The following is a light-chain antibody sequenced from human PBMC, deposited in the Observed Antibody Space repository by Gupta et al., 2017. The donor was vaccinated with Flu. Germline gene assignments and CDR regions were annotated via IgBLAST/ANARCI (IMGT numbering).Light chain of an antibody. J-gene: IGLJ2*01. CDR1: SLRSDY. V-gene: IGLV3-19*01. CDR3: NSRDSSGNHQVV. CDR2: GKN. Sequence: SSELTQDPAVSVALGQTVRITCQGDSLRSDYASWYQQKPGQAPVLVIYGKNNRPSGIPDRFSGSSSGNTASLTITGAQAEDEADYYCNSRDSSGNHQVVFGGGTKLTVL.